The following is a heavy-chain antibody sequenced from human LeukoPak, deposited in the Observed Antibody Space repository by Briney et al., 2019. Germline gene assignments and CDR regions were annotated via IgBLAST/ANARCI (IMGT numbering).Heavy chain of an antibody. CDR2: ISHSGSHI. V-gene: IGHV3-21*01. D-gene: IGHD1-26*01. J-gene: IGHJ4*02. Sequence: PGGSLRLSCEGSGFTFSSHSMNWIRQAPGKGLEWVSSISHSGSHIYYADSVKGRFTISRDNAKNSVYLQMNSLRAEDTAVYYCARVPRGSYSFDYWGQGTLVTVSS. CDR3: ARVPRGSYSFDY. CDR1: GFTFSSHS.